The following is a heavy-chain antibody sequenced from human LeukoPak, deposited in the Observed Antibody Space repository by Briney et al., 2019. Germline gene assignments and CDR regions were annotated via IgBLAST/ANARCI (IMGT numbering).Heavy chain of an antibody. V-gene: IGHV3-48*03. CDR1: GFTFSSYE. J-gene: IGHJ4*02. CDR3: ARDLTFYYDSSGYRPL. D-gene: IGHD3-22*01. Sequence: GGSLRLSCAASGFTFSSYEMNWVRQAPGKGRERGSYISSSGNTIYYADSVKGRFTISRDNAKNSLYLQMNSLRAEDTAVYYCARDLTFYYDSSGYRPLWGQGTLVTVSS. CDR2: ISSSGNTI.